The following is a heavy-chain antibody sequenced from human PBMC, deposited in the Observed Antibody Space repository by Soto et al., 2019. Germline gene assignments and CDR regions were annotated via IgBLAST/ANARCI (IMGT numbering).Heavy chain of an antibody. J-gene: IGHJ5*02. Sequence: QLQLQESGPGLVKPSETLSLTCTVSGGSISSSSYYWGWIRQPPGKGLEWIGSIYYSGSTYYNPSLKSRVTISVDTSKNQFSLKLSSVTAADTAVYYCARQGLRDWLDPWGQGTLVTVSS. CDR2: IYYSGST. D-gene: IGHD4-17*01. V-gene: IGHV4-39*01. CDR3: ARQGLRDWLDP. CDR1: GGSISSSSYY.